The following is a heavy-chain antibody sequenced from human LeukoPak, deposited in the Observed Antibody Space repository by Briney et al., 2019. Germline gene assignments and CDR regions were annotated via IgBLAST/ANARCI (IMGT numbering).Heavy chain of an antibody. J-gene: IGHJ6*02. V-gene: IGHV3-21*01. CDR1: GFTFSSYS. CDR2: ISSSSSYI. Sequence: GGSLRLSCAASGFTFSSYSMNWVRQAPGKGLEWVSSISSSSSYIYYADSVKGRFTISRDNAKNSLYLQMNSLRAEDTAVYYCARVLSPDRAPCIADSRSAYYGMDVWGQGTTVTVSS. D-gene: IGHD6-13*01. CDR3: ARVLSPDRAPCIADSRSAYYGMDV.